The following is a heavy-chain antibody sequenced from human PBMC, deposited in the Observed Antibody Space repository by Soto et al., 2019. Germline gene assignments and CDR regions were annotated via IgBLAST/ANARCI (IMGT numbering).Heavy chain of an antibody. CDR2: IKSKIDGGTT. Sequence: GGSLRLSCEASGFSFNNAWLSWIRQAPGKGLEWVGRIKSKIDGGTTDYAAPVKGRFTISRDDSKNTLYLQMNSLKTEDTAVYYCSFQESTTVTTFEYWGHGTLVTVSS. J-gene: IGHJ4*01. D-gene: IGHD4-17*01. CDR1: GFSFNNAW. CDR3: SFQESTTVTTFEY. V-gene: IGHV3-15*01.